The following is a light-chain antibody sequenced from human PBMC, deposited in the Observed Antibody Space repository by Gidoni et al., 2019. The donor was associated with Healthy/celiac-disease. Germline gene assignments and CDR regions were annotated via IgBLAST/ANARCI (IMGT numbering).Light chain of an antibody. J-gene: IGKJ4*01. Sequence: DIQMTQSPSSLSASVGDRVTITCRASPSISSDLNWYQQKPGKAPKLLLYAASSWQSGVPSRFSGSGSGTDFTLTISSLQPEDFATYYCQPSYRTPSPFXGXTKVEIK. V-gene: IGKV1-39*01. CDR1: PSISSD. CDR2: AAS. CDR3: QPSYRTPSP.